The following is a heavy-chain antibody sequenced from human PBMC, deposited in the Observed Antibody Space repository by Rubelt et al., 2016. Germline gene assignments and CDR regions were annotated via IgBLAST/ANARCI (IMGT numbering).Heavy chain of an antibody. CDR2: ITLGGTT. V-gene: IGHV4-39*07. Sequence: QLQLQESGPGLVKPSETLSLTCTVSGGSISSRSYYWGWIRQPPGKGLEWIGEITLGGTTNYNPSLKSRVTISVDPSKNQFTPKGWSGTAADTAVYYGARADGSWYVGHYFDYWGQGTLVTVSS. CDR3: ARADGSWYVGHYFDY. D-gene: IGHD6-13*01. J-gene: IGHJ4*02. CDR1: GGSISSRSYY.